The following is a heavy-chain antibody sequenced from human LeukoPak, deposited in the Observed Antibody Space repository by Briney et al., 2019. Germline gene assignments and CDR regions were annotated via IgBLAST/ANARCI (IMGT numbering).Heavy chain of an antibody. CDR3: ARGRRIVVVLGATRTHRDYYMDV. CDR2: TYHSGST. Sequence: SETLSLTCTVSGDSISSGDYYWGWIRQSPGKGLEWIGETYHSGSTNYNSSLKSRVTISLDTSKNQFSLKLSSVTAADTAVYYCARGRRIVVVLGATRTHRDYYMDVWGKGTTVTVSS. J-gene: IGHJ6*03. V-gene: IGHV4-39*07. CDR1: GDSISSGDYY. D-gene: IGHD2-15*01.